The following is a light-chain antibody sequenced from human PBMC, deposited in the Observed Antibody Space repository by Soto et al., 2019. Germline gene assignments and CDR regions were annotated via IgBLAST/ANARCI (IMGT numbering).Light chain of an antibody. CDR2: GAS. CDR3: QQYCSSLWT. Sequence: EIVLTQSPGTLSLSPGESATLSCRASQSVSSSYLAWYQQKPGQAPRLLIYGASSRATGLPDRFSGSGSGTDFTLTISRLEPEDFAVYYCQQYCSSLWTFGQGTKVEIK. V-gene: IGKV3-20*01. J-gene: IGKJ1*01. CDR1: QSVSSSY.